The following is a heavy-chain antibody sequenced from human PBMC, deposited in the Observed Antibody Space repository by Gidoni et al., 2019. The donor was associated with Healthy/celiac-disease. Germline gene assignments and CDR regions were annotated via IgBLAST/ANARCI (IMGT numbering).Heavy chain of an antibody. J-gene: IGHJ6*03. Sequence: QVQLQQWGAGLLRPSETLSLTCAAKGGSLSGYYWRWIRQPPGKGLEWIGEINHSGSTNYNPSLKSRVTISVETSKNQFSLKLSSVTAADTAVYYCAGAGPIVGAKGYYYYYYMDVWGKGTTVTVSS. V-gene: IGHV4-34*01. CDR1: GGSLSGYY. CDR2: INHSGST. D-gene: IGHD1-26*01. CDR3: AGAGPIVGAKGYYYYYYMDV.